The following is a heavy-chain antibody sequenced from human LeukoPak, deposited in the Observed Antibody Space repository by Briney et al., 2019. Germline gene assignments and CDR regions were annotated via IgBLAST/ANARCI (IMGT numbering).Heavy chain of an antibody. CDR3: AKEGAAPGPDFDY. CDR1: GASIRSYY. CDR2: IVPSGST. V-gene: IGHV4-4*07. J-gene: IGHJ4*02. D-gene: IGHD6-13*01. Sequence: SETLSLTCTVSGASIRSYYWSWIRQPAGKGLEWIGRIVPSGSTSYNPSLKSRVTMSVDTSKNQFSLKLNSVTAADTAVYYCAKEGAAPGPDFDYWGQGTLVIVSS.